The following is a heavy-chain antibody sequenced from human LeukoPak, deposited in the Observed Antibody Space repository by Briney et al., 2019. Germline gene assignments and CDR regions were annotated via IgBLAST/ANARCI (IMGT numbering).Heavy chain of an antibody. Sequence: KPSETLSLTCTVSGDSIGSGGNFWTWLRQHPGKGLEYIGYIYYTGTASYNPSLQSRVVMSVNTSTKQFSLRLSSVTAADTAVYFCAREGTHPVYDVWGPGILATVSS. J-gene: IGHJ4*02. V-gene: IGHV4-31*03. CDR1: GDSIGSGGNF. CDR3: AREGTHPVYDV. CDR2: IYYTGTA. D-gene: IGHD5/OR15-5a*01.